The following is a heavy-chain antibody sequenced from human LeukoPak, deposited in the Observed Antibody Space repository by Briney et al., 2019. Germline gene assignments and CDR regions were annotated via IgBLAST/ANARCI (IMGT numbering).Heavy chain of an antibody. CDR2: ISGSGGHA. V-gene: IGHV3-23*01. Sequence: PGGSLRLSCAASGFTFSSYGMTWVRQAPGKGLEYVSSISGSGGHASYADSVKGRFTISRDNSKNTLYLQMNSLGAEDTAVYYCVRAAPRDCSPASCSLFDTWGQGTLVTVSS. D-gene: IGHD2-2*01. J-gene: IGHJ4*02. CDR1: GFTFSSYG. CDR3: VRAAPRDCSPASCSLFDT.